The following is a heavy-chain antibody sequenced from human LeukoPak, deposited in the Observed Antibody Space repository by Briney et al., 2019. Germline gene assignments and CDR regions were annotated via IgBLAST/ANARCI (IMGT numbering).Heavy chain of an antibody. V-gene: IGHV3-30-3*01. J-gene: IGHJ4*02. CDR2: ISYDGSNK. Sequence: GGSLRLSCAASGFTFSSYAMHWVRQAPGKGLEWVAVISYDGSNKYYADSVKGRFTISRDNSKNTLYLQMNSLRAEDTAVYYCASWSSSGYYYSPSVDYWGQGTLVAVSS. CDR3: ASWSSSGYYYSPSVDY. D-gene: IGHD3-22*01. CDR1: GFTFSSYA.